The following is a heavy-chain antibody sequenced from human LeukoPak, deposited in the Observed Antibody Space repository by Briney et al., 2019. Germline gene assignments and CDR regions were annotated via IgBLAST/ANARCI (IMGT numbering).Heavy chain of an antibody. CDR1: GYTFTSYD. CDR3: ATQYYYDSSGYYRDDAFDI. V-gene: IGHV1-8*01. Sequence: ASVKVSCKASGYTFTSYDINWVRQATGQGLEWMGWMNPNSGNTGYAQKFQGRVTMTRNTSISTAYMELSSLRSEDTAVYYCATQYYYDSSGYYRDDAFDIWGQGTLVTVSS. J-gene: IGHJ3*02. D-gene: IGHD3-22*01. CDR2: MNPNSGNT.